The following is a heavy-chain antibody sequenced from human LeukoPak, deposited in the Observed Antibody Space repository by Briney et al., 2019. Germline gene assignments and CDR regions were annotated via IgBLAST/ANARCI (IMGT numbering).Heavy chain of an antibody. CDR3: ARDHEYYDFWSGYFTAEYFQH. CDR2: IKSDGSST. J-gene: IGHJ1*01. D-gene: IGHD3-3*01. Sequence: GGSLRLSCAAAGFTFSNYWMHWVHQAPGKRPVWVSRIKSDGSSTRFADSVQGRFTISRDNGNNTLYLQMNSLRAEDTAVYYCARDHEYYDFWSGYFTAEYFQHWGQGTLVTVSS. CDR1: GFTFSNYW. V-gene: IGHV3-74*01.